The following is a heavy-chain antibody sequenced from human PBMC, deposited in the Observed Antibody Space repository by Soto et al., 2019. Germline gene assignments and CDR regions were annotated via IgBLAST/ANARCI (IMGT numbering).Heavy chain of an antibody. V-gene: IGHV3-74*01. CDR1: GFTFSNYW. Sequence: EVQLVESGGGLVQPGGSLRLSCAGSGFTFSNYWMHWVRQAPGKGLEWVSRIDHDGPTDYADSVRGRFTISRDNAENTLYLQMISLRPEDTAVYYCVRDSHGDYWGQGTRVTVSS. CDR2: IDHDGPT. J-gene: IGHJ4*02. CDR3: VRDSHGDY.